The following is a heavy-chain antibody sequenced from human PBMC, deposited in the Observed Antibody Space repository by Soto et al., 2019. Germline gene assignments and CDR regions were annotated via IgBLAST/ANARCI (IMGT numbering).Heavy chain of an antibody. D-gene: IGHD3-22*01. CDR3: ARLGLGMIGVAPIPYYFDY. CDR1: GYTFTSYG. CDR2: ISAYNGNT. J-gene: IGHJ4*02. V-gene: IGHV1-18*01. Sequence: QVQLVQSGAEVKKPGASVKVSCKASGYTFTSYGISWVRQAPGQGLEWMGWISAYNGNTNYAQKLQGRVTMTTDTSTSTAYRELRSLGCDDAAVYYCARLGLGMIGVAPIPYYFDYWGQGTLVTVSS.